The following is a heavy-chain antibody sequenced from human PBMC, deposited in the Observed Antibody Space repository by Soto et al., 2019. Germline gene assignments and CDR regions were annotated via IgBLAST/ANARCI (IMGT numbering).Heavy chain of an antibody. CDR2: IIPIFGTA. CDR1: GGTFSSYA. J-gene: IGHJ6*02. D-gene: IGHD5-12*01. V-gene: IGHV1-69*12. CDR3: ASSVAKYYYYGMDV. Sequence: QVPLVQSGAEVKKPGSSVTVSCKASGGTFSSYAISWVRQAPGQGLEWMGGIIPIFGTANYAQKFQGRVTITADESPITAYMELSSLRSEDTAVYYCASSVAKYYYYGMDVWGQGTTVTVSS.